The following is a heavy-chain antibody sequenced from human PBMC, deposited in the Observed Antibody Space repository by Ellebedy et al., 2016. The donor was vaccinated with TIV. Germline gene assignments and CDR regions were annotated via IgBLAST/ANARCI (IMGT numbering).Heavy chain of an antibody. V-gene: IGHV1-2*02. J-gene: IGHJ4*02. CDR2: VNPNSGDT. Sequence: AASVKVSCKTSGYTFTDYYMHWVRQAPGQGLEWMGWVNPNSGDTKYSQRLQGRVTVTRDTSINTVYMQLSSLRSDDTAMYYCTRTLYGDYVGEKNYWGQGTLVIVSS. CDR1: GYTFTDYY. D-gene: IGHD4-17*01. CDR3: TRTLYGDYVGEKNY.